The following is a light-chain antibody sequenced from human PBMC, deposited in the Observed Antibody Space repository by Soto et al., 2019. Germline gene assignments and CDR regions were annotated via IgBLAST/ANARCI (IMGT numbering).Light chain of an antibody. CDR3: QQYFGSLYT. J-gene: IGKJ2*01. CDR1: QSISSTY. V-gene: IGKV3-20*01. Sequence: SVLTQSPGTLSLSPGEGATLSCRTSQSISSTYLAWYQQRPGQAPRLLIYAASSRATGIPDRFSGSGSGTDFTLPISRLEPEDFAVYYCQQYFGSLYTFGQGTKLEIK. CDR2: AAS.